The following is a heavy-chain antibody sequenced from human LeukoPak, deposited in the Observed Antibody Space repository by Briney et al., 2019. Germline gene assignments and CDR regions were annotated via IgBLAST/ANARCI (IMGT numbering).Heavy chain of an antibody. CDR1: GYIFTGYY. CDR3: ARGRTKTGAPERWYFDL. V-gene: IGHV1-2*02. J-gene: IGHJ2*01. Sequence: ASVKVSCKPSGYIFTGYYLHWVRQAPGQGLEWMGWMNPSSGGTNSAPKLQGRVTMTRDTSISTAYMDLSSLRSDDTAVYYCARGRTKTGAPERWYFDLWGRGTLVTVSS. CDR2: MNPSSGGT. D-gene: IGHD7-27*01.